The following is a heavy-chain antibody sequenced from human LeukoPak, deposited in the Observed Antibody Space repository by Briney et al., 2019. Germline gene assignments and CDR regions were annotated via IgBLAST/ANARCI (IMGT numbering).Heavy chain of an antibody. J-gene: IGHJ4*02. Sequence: GGSLRLSCAASGFTFSSYGMHWVRQAPGKGLEWVALIQYDGNNKYYTDSVKGRFTISRDNSKNTLYLQMNSLRAEDTAVYYCARDLFSPVVPAAGTFDYWGQGTLVTVSS. CDR1: GFTFSSYG. CDR2: IQYDGNNK. V-gene: IGHV3-30*02. CDR3: ARDLFSPVVPAAGTFDY. D-gene: IGHD2-2*01.